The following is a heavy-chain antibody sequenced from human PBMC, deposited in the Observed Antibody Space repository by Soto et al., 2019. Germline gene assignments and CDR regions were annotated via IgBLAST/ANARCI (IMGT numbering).Heavy chain of an antibody. J-gene: IGHJ6*02. CDR1: GGTFSSYA. V-gene: IGHV1-69*13. CDR2: IIPIFGTA. Sequence: GASVKVSCKASGGTFSSYAISWVRQAPGQGLEWMGGIIPIFGTANYAQKFQGRVTITADESTSTAYMELSSLRSEDTAVYYCARAKGIAARLYYYYYGMDVWGQGTTVTVS. CDR3: ARAKGIAARLYYYYYGMDV. D-gene: IGHD6-6*01.